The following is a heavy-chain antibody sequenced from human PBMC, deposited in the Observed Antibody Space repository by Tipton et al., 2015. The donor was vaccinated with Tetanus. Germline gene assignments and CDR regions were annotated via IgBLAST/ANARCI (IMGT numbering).Heavy chain of an antibody. D-gene: IGHD3-16*01. V-gene: IGHV6-1*01. J-gene: IGHJ4*02. CDR3: ARGGGGPPFDS. CDR1: GDRVSSNSVA. CDR2: TYFRSKWFT. Sequence: GLVKPSQTLSLTCAISGDRVSSNSVAWNWIRQSPSRGLEWLGRTYFRSKWFTDFAPSVKSRRTIEPDTSKNQFFLQLHSGTLDYAAVYFCARGGGGPPFDSWGQGSLVSVSS.